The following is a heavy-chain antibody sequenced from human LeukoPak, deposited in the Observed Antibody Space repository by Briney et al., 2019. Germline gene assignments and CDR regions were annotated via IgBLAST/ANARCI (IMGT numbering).Heavy chain of an antibody. CDR3: AKDGGYCSGGSCPLTWEFDY. CDR2: ISWNSGSI. V-gene: IGHV3-9*01. J-gene: IGHJ4*02. D-gene: IGHD2-15*01. CDR1: GFTLNNYS. Sequence: GGSLRLSCAASGFTLNNYSMSWVRQAPGKGLEWVSGISWNSGSIGYADSVKGRFTISRDNSKNTLYLQMNSLRAEDTAVYYCAKDGGYCSGGSCPLTWEFDYWGQGTLVTVSS.